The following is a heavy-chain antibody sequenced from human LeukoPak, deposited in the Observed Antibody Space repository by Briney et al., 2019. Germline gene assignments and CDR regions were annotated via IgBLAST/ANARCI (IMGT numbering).Heavy chain of an antibody. D-gene: IGHD4-23*01. V-gene: IGHV3-53*01. Sequence: GGSLRLSCAASGFTFEDYGMSWVRHAPRKGLEWVSLIYSGGGTYYADSVRVRFTISRDDSKNTLYLQMNSLRAEDTAVYYCVRRAGGYSHPYDYWGQGTLVTVSS. J-gene: IGHJ4*02. CDR2: IYSGGGT. CDR3: VRRAGGYSHPYDY. CDR1: GFTFEDYG.